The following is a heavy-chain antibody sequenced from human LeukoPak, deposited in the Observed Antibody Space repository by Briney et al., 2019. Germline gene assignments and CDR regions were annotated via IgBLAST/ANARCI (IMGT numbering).Heavy chain of an antibody. Sequence: GESLKISCKGSGYSFTSYLIGLVRQIPGKGLELVGIIHPGDSDTRYSPSFQGQVTISADKSISTAYLQWSSLKASDTAMYYCARLEYYYDSSGYYIRYWGQGTLVTVSS. CDR1: GYSFTSYL. D-gene: IGHD3-22*01. J-gene: IGHJ4*02. CDR3: ARLEYYYDSSGYYIRY. V-gene: IGHV5-51*01. CDR2: IHPGDSDT.